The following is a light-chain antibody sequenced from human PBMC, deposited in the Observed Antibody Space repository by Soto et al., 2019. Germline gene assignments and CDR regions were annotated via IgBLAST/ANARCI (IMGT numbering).Light chain of an antibody. J-gene: IGKJ2*01. CDR2: DAS. V-gene: IGKV1-39*01. CDR1: QTISTY. Sequence: DIQMTQSPSSLSASVGDRVTITCRASQTISTYLNWYQQKPGKAPRLLIYDASSLLSGVPSRLSGSGSGTDFTLTIASLQPEDFSTYYSQQSDSTPYTLGQGTKVEI. CDR3: QQSDSTPYT.